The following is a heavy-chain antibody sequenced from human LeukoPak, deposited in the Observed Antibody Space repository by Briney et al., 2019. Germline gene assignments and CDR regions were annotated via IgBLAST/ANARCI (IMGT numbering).Heavy chain of an antibody. Sequence: ASVKVSCKASGYTFTSYAVHWVRRAPGQSLEWMGYINDGDGNTKYSQELQGRVTITRDTSASIVYMELSSLRSEDMAFYYCARERGELGGSYFLDYWGQGTLVTVSS. V-gene: IGHV1-3*03. CDR1: GYTFTSYA. J-gene: IGHJ4*02. CDR2: INDGDGNT. D-gene: IGHD1-26*01. CDR3: ARERGELGGSYFLDY.